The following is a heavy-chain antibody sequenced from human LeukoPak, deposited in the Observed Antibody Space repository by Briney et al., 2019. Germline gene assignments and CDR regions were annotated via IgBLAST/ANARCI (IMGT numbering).Heavy chain of an antibody. Sequence: PGGSLRLSCAASGFTVSSYWMSSVRQAPEKGLEWVSYISSSGSTIYYADSVKGRFTISRDNAKNSLYLQMNSLRAEDTAVCYCAELGITMIGGVWGKGTTVTISS. J-gene: IGHJ6*04. CDR2: ISSSGSTI. CDR1: GFTVSSYW. D-gene: IGHD3-10*02. CDR3: AELGITMIGGV. V-gene: IGHV3-48*04.